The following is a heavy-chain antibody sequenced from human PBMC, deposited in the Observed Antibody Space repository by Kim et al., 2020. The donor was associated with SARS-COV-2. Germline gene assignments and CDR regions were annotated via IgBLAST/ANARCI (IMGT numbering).Heavy chain of an antibody. J-gene: IGHJ4*02. D-gene: IGHD5-12*01. CDR2: ISYDGSNK. CDR1: GFTFSSYA. V-gene: IGHV3-30*04. CDR3: ARDTMATITAFDY. Sequence: GGSLRLSCAASGFTFSSYAMHWVRQAPGKGLEWVAVISYDGSNKYYADSVKGRFTISRDNSKNTLYLQMNSLRAEDTAVYYCARDTMATITAFDYWGQGTLVTVSS.